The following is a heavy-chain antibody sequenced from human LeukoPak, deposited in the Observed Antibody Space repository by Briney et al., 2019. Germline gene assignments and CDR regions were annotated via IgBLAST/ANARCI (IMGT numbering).Heavy chain of an antibody. CDR2: ISYDGSNK. J-gene: IGHJ4*02. Sequence: GGSLRLSCAASGFTFSSYGMHWVRQAPGKGLEWVAVISYDGSNKYYADSVKGRFTISRDNSKNTLYLQMNSLRAEDTAVYYCTKLLLWFGELPYDYWGQGTLVTVSS. CDR1: GFTFSSYG. CDR3: TKLLLWFGELPYDY. D-gene: IGHD3-10*01. V-gene: IGHV3-30*18.